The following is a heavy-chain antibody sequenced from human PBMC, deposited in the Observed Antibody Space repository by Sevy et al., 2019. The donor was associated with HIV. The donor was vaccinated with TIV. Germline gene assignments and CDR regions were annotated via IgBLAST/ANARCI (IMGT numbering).Heavy chain of an antibody. CDR2: IKSKTDGGTT. J-gene: IGHJ6*02. V-gene: IGHV3-15*01. CDR1: GFTFSNAW. CDR3: NTDQNPRDDFPHPQNVYGMDV. Sequence: GSLRLSCAASGFTFSNAWMSWVRQAPGKGLEWVGRIKSKTDGGTTDYAAPVKGRFTISRDDSKNTLYLQMNSLKTEDTAVYYCNTDQNPRDDFPHPQNVYGMDVWGQGTTVTVSS. D-gene: IGHD3-3*01.